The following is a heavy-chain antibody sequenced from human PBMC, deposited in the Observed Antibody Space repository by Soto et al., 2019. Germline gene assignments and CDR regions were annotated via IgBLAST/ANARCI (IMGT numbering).Heavy chain of an antibody. J-gene: IGHJ6*02. D-gene: IGHD3-10*01. Sequence: PSETLSLTCTVSGGSISSSSYYWGWIRQPPGKGLEWIGSIYYSGSTYYNPSLKSRVTISVDTSKNQFSLKLSSVTAADTAVYYCARGPGSGSYIVYYYYYGMDVWGQGTTGTVSS. CDR1: GGSISSSSYY. V-gene: IGHV4-39*01. CDR3: ARGPGSGSYIVYYYYYGMDV. CDR2: IYYSGST.